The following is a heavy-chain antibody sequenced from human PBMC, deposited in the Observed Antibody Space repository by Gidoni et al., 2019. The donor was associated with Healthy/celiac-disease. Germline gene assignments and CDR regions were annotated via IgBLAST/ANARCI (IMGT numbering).Heavy chain of an antibody. J-gene: IGHJ4*02. CDR3: TTVTTYYYGSGSQDYFDY. Sequence: EVPLVESGGGLVKPGGSLRLSCSASGVPFSTAWMIWVRQPPGKGREWVGRIKSKTEGGTTDDAATVKGRFTISREDSKNTLYLQMNSLKTEDTAVYYCTTVTTYYYGSGSQDYFDYWGQGTLVTVSS. D-gene: IGHD3-10*01. CDR1: GVPFSTAW. V-gene: IGHV3-15*01. CDR2: IKSKTEGGTT.